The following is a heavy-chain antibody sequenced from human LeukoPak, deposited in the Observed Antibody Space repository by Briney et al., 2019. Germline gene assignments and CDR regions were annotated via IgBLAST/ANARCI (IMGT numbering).Heavy chain of an antibody. Sequence: ASVKVSCKASGYTFTGYYMHWVRQAPGQGLEWMGWINPNSGGTNYAQKFQGRVTITRDMSTSTAYMELSSLRSEDTAVYYCAALGWEVLSSSKEEANNFDYWGQGTLVTVSS. V-gene: IGHV1-2*02. CDR1: GYTFTGYY. CDR2: INPNSGGT. J-gene: IGHJ4*02. D-gene: IGHD6-13*01. CDR3: AALGWEVLSSSKEEANNFDY.